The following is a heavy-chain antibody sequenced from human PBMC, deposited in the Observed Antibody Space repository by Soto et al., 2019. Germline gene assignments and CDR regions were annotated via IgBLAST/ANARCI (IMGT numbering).Heavy chain of an antibody. CDR3: ARDQAGSESDHRFDP. J-gene: IGHJ5*02. CDR1: GYTFTSHY. Sequence: QVQLVQSGAEVNKPGASVKVSCKASGYTFTSHYMHWVRQAPGQALDYMGMINPSGGRTSYAQKLEGRVTMTSDTSTSTVYLDRSSLRSEDTAVYYCARDQAGSESDHRFDPWGQGTLVTVSS. CDR2: INPSGGRT. D-gene: IGHD3-10*01. V-gene: IGHV1-46*03.